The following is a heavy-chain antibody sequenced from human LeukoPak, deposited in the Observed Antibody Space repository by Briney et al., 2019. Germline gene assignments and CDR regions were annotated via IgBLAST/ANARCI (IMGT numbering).Heavy chain of an antibody. Sequence: SETLSLTCTVSGGSISSSSYYWGWIRQPPGKGLEWVGSIYYSGSTYYNPSLKSRVTISVDTSKNQFSLKLSSVTAADTAVYYCARGAFDWLLYQAGRSALFDYWGQGTLVTVSS. V-gene: IGHV4-39*07. J-gene: IGHJ4*02. CDR3: ARGAFDWLLYQAGRSALFDY. D-gene: IGHD3-9*01. CDR1: GGSISSSSYY. CDR2: IYYSGST.